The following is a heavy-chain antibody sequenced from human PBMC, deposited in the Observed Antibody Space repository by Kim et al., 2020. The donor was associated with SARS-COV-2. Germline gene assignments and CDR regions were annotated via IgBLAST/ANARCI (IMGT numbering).Heavy chain of an antibody. D-gene: IGHD3-16*01. V-gene: IGHV3-66*01. CDR3: ARAWAQYGGAFDI. Sequence: ADSGKGRFTISRDNSKNPLYLQMNSLRAEDTAVYYCARAWAQYGGAFDIWGQGTMVTVSS. J-gene: IGHJ3*02.